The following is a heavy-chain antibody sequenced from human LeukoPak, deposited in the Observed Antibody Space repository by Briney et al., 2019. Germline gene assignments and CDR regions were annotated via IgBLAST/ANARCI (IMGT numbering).Heavy chain of an antibody. CDR1: EFTFSDFA. V-gene: IGHV3-23*05. J-gene: IGHJ4*02. CDR2: ISSTGGNR. Sequence: PGGSLRLSYAASEFTFSDFAMSWVRQAPGKGLQWVSTISSTGGNRYYTNSVRGRFTISRNTSKNTLYLQTNSLRAEDTAIYYCARVRNSSWYDFDYWGRGILVTVSS. CDR3: ARVRNSSWYDFDY. D-gene: IGHD6-13*01.